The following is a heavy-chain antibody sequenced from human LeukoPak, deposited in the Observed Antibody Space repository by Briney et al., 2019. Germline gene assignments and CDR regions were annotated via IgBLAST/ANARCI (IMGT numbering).Heavy chain of an antibody. CDR3: ARDGGRAVTTSDY. D-gene: IGHD4-17*01. V-gene: IGHV4-61*02. J-gene: IGHJ4*02. CDR2: IYTSGST. CDR1: GGSLSSGSYY. Sequence: SETLSLTCTVSGGSLSSGSYYWSWIRQPAGKGLEWIGRIYTSGSTNYNPSLKSRVTISVDTSKNQFSLKLSSVTAADTAVYYCARDGGRAVTTSDYWGQGTLVTVSS.